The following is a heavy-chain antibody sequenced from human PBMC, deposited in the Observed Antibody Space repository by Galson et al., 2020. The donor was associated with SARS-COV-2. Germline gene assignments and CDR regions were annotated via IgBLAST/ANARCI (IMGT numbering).Heavy chain of an antibody. V-gene: IGHV3-30-3*01. D-gene: IGHD4-17*01. Sequence: SLRLSCAASGFTFNTYAVHWFRQAPGKGLDWVAVISYDGTNKYYAESVKGRFTISRDNSRNTLSLQMSSLRAEDTAVYYCARGTTVTTNGPSDFWGQGTLVTVST. J-gene: IGHJ4*02. CDR2: ISYDGTNK. CDR3: ARGTTVTTNGPSDF. CDR1: GFTFNTYA.